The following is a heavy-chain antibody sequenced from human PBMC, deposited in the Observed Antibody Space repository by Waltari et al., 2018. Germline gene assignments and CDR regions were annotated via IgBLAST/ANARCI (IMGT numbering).Heavy chain of an antibody. CDR3: ARESGYSSITVPVNWFDP. Sequence: EVQLVESGGGLVKPGGSLRLSCAASGFTFSSYTMNWVRQAPGKGLEWVSSISSSSSYIYYADSVKGRFTISRDNAKNSLYLQMNSLRAEDTAVYYCARESGYSSITVPVNWFDPWGQGTLVTVSS. CDR1: GFTFSSYT. J-gene: IGHJ5*02. V-gene: IGHV3-21*01. D-gene: IGHD6-13*01. CDR2: ISSSSSYI.